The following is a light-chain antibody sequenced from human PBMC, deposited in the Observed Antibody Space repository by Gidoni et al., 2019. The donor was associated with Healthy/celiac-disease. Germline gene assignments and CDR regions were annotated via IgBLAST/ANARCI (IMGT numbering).Light chain of an antibody. CDR2: GAS. J-gene: IGKJ4*01. CDR1: QSVSSSY. CDR3: QPYGSSPLT. V-gene: IGKV3-20*01. Sequence: EIVLTQSPGTLSLSPGERATLSCRASQSVSSSYLAWYQQKPGQAPRLLNYGASSRATGIPARFSGGGSGTDFTLTISLLEHEDFAVYYCQPYGSSPLTFGEXTKVEIK.